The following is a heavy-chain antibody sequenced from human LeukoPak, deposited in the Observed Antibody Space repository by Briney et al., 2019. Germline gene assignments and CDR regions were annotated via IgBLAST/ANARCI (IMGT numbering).Heavy chain of an antibody. J-gene: IGHJ3*02. CDR1: GFTFSSYD. D-gene: IGHD2-2*01. CDR2: ISTAGDP. Sequence: PGGSLRLSCAASGFTFSSYDMHWVRQDKGKGLEWVSAISTAGDPHYLGSVKGRFTISRENAKNFFYLQMNSLRAGDTAVYYCAGQARPGSAEGAFDIWGQGTMVTVSS. V-gene: IGHV3-13*05. CDR3: AGQARPGSAEGAFDI.